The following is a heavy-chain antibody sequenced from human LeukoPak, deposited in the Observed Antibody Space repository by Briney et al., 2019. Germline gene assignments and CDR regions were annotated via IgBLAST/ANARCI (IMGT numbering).Heavy chain of an antibody. CDR2: ISGSGGST. Sequence: GGSLRLSCAASGFTFSSYAMSWVRQAPGKGLEWVSAISGSGGSTYYADSVKGWFTISRDNSKNTLYLQMNSLRAEDTAAYYCAKDDGMGYCSSTSCYRGPFDYWGQGTLVTVSS. D-gene: IGHD2-2*02. V-gene: IGHV3-23*01. CDR1: GFTFSSYA. J-gene: IGHJ4*02. CDR3: AKDDGMGYCSSTSCYRGPFDY.